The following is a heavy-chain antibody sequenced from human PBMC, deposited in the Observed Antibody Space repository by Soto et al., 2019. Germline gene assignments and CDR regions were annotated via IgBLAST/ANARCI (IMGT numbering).Heavy chain of an antibody. CDR3: AKDRGSPHKYNWFDP. Sequence: EVQLLESGGGLVQPGGSLRLSCAASGFTFSSYAMSWVRQPPGKGLEWVSAISGSGGSTYYADSVKGRFTISRDNSKNTLYLQMNSLRAEDTAVYYCAKDRGSPHKYNWFDPWGQGTLVTVSS. D-gene: IGHD3-10*01. V-gene: IGHV3-23*01. CDR1: GFTFSSYA. J-gene: IGHJ5*02. CDR2: ISGSGGST.